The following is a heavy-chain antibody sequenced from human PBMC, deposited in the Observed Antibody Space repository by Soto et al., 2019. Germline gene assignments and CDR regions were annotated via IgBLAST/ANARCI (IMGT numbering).Heavy chain of an antibody. D-gene: IGHD2-21*02. CDR3: AKEGMTHYFDY. CDR2: ISWNSGSI. J-gene: IGHJ4*02. V-gene: IGHV3-9*01. CDR1: GFTFDDYA. Sequence: GGSLRLSCAASGFTFDDYAMHWVRQAPGKGLEWVSGISWNSGSIGYADSVKGRFTISRDNAKNSLYLQMNSLRAEDTALYYCAKEGMTHYFDYWGQGTLVTVSS.